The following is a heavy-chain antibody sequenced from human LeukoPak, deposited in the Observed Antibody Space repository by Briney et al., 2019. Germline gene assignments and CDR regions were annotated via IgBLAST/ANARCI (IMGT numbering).Heavy chain of an antibody. J-gene: IGHJ6*02. Sequence: PSETLSLTCAVSGGSISSGGYSWSWIRQPPGKGLEWIGYIYHSGSTYYNPSLKSRVTMSVDTSKNQFSLKLSSVTAADTAVYYCARSPVPGYSSGWDYYYGMDVWGQGTTVTVSS. CDR1: GGSISSGGYS. D-gene: IGHD6-19*01. CDR2: IYHSGST. CDR3: ARSPVPGYSSGWDYYYGMDV. V-gene: IGHV4-30-2*01.